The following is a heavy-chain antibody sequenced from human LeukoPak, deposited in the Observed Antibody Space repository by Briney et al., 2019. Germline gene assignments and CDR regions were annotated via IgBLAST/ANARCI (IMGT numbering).Heavy chain of an antibody. D-gene: IGHD4-17*01. Sequence: PGGSLRLSCAASGFTFSSHWMHWVRQAPGKGLVWVSRINSDGTGTSYADSVKGRFTISRDNARNTLYLQMNSLRVEDTAVYYCVGGDYRYGMDVWGQGTTVTVSS. CDR1: GFTFSSHW. V-gene: IGHV3-74*01. CDR3: VGGDYRYGMDV. J-gene: IGHJ6*02. CDR2: INSDGTGT.